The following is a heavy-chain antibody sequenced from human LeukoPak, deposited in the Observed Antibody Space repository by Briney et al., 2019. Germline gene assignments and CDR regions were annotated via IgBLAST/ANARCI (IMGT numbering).Heavy chain of an antibody. CDR2: FDPEDGET. Sequence: ASVKVSCKVSGYTLTELSMHWVRQAPGKGLEWMGGFDPEDGETIYAQKFQGRVTMTEDTSTDTAYMELSSLRSEDTAVYYCATTSGLVRDYYYYMDVWGKGTTVTVSS. CDR3: ATTSGLVRDYYYYMDV. D-gene: IGHD6-19*01. J-gene: IGHJ6*03. CDR1: GYTLTELS. V-gene: IGHV1-24*01.